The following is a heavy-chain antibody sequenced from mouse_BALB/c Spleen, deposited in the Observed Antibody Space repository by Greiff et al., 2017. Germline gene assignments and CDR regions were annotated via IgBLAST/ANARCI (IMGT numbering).Heavy chain of an antibody. J-gene: IGHJ4*01. Sequence: EVQRVESGPELEKPGASVKISCKASGYSFTGYNMNWVKQSNGKSLEWIGNIDPYYGGTSYNQKFKGKATLTVDKSSSTAYMQLKSLTSEDSAVYYCARRDYGNSYYAMDYWGQGTSVTVSS. V-gene: IGHV1-39*01. CDR3: ARRDYGNSYYAMDY. CDR1: GYSFTGYN. CDR2: IDPYYGGT. D-gene: IGHD2-1*01.